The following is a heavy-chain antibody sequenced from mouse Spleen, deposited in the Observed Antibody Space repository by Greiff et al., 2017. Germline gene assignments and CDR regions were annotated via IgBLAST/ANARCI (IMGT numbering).Heavy chain of an antibody. J-gene: IGHJ3*01. V-gene: IGHV5-9-3*01. Sequence: EVQVVESGGGLVKPGGSLKLSCAASGFTFSSYAMSWVRQTPEKRLEWVATISSGGSYTYYPDSVKGRFTISRDNAKNTLYLQMSSLRSEDTAMYYCARRGTGTAWFAYWGQGTLVTVSA. CDR2: ISSGGSYT. D-gene: IGHD4-1*01. CDR1: GFTFSSYA. CDR3: ARRGTGTAWFAY.